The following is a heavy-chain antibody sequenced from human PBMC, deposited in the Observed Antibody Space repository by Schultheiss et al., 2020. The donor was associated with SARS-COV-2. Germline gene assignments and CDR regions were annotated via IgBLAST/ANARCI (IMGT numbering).Heavy chain of an antibody. CDR1: GGSFSGHY. CDR2: INHSGST. J-gene: IGHJ4*02. D-gene: IGHD6-19*01. V-gene: IGHV4-34*01. Sequence: SQTLSLTCAVYGGSFSGHYWSWIRQPPGKGLEWIGEINHSGSTNYNPSLKSRVTISVDTSKNQFSLKLSSVTAADTAVYYCARHAEQEQWLVRFDYWGQGTLVTVSS. CDR3: ARHAEQEQWLVRFDY.